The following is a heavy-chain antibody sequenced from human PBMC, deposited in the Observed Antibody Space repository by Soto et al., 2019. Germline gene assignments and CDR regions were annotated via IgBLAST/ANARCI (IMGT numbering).Heavy chain of an antibody. CDR2: INADGGTT. V-gene: IGHV3-74*01. CDR3: ARPLFSSPNYYMDV. CDR1: GFTLSSYW. J-gene: IGHJ6*03. Sequence: EVQLVESGGGLVQPGGSLTLSCVASGFTLSSYWMHWVRQAPGKGLVWVSRINADGGTTYYVDSVRGRFTASRDNAKNTLYLQMDRLTGDDTAVYYCARPLFSSPNYYMDVWGKGTAVTVSS. D-gene: IGHD6-13*01.